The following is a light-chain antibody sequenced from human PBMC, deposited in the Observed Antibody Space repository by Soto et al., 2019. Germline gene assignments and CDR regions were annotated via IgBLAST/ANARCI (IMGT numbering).Light chain of an antibody. CDR2: GAS. Sequence: DIVLTQSPGTLSLSPGERATLSCRASQSVSSNYLAWYQQKPGQAPRLLIHGASTRATGVPDRFSGSGSGTDFTLTISSLQPDDFATYYCQQYNSYSWTFGQGTKVDIK. CDR3: QQYNSYSWT. CDR1: QSVSSNY. J-gene: IGKJ1*01. V-gene: IGKV3-20*01.